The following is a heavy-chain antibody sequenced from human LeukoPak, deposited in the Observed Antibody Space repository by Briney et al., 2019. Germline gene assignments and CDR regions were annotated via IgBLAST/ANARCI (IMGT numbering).Heavy chain of an antibody. V-gene: IGHV3-33*01. Sequence: PGGSLRLSCAASTVRFSTHGFHCVRQAPRKGLEWGADIWYDGSQKKNADSVKGRFTISRDDSKRMRYLQMDSLRANDTAVYHCARDLGNWDYKTCYFDAWGQGTLVTVFS. J-gene: IGHJ5*02. CDR2: IWYDGSQK. D-gene: IGHD1-7*01. CDR1: TVRFSTHG. CDR3: ARDLGNWDYKTCYFDA.